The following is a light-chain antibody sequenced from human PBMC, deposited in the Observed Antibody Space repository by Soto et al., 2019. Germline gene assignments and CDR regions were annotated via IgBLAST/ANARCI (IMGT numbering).Light chain of an antibody. CDR1: QTVSSW. CDR3: QHYNSYPLT. CDR2: QAS. J-gene: IGKJ4*01. V-gene: IGKV1-5*03. Sequence: DMTMTQSPSTLSGSVGDRVAIICRASQTVSSWLAWYQQKPGKAPKLLIYQASTLETGVPSRFSGSGSGTEFTLTIAGLQPDDFATYYCQHYNSYPLTFGGGTKV.